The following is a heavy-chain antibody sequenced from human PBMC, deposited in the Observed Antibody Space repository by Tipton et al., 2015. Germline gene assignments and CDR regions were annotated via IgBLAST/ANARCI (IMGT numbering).Heavy chain of an antibody. J-gene: IGHJ4*02. Sequence: TLSLTCNVSGDSVTSGRYYWSWIRQPPGKGLEWIGYIYYRGNTKYNPSLKSRVTMSLDTSKNQFSLRLSSVTAADTAVYYCARAVYYYDSSGYYSVFDYWGQGTLVTVSS. CDR1: GDSVTSGRYY. D-gene: IGHD3-22*01. CDR3: ARAVYYYDSSGYYSVFDY. CDR2: IYYRGNT. V-gene: IGHV4-61*01.